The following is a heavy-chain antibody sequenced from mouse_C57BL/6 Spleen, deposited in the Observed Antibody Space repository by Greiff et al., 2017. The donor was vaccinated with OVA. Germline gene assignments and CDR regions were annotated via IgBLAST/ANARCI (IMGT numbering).Heavy chain of an antibody. D-gene: IGHD2-3*01. V-gene: IGHV5-12*01. CDR2: ISNGGGST. J-gene: IGHJ4*01. Sequence: DVMLVESGGGLVQPGGSLKLSCAASGFTFSDYYMYWVRQTPEKRLEWVAYISNGGGSTYYPDTVKGRFTISRDNAKNTLYLQMSRLKSEDTAIYYCARQGDDGYLYAMDYWGQGTSVTVSS. CDR1: GFTFSDYY. CDR3: ARQGDDGYLYAMDY.